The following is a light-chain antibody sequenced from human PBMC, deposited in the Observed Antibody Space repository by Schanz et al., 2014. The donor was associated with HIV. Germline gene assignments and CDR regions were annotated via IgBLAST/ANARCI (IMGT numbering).Light chain of an antibody. V-gene: IGLV1-44*01. J-gene: IGLJ3*02. Sequence: QAVVTQPPSASGTPGQRVTISCSGSSSNFRSNAVNWYQQLPGTAPRLVIYNTFHRPSGVPDRFSGSQSGTSASLAISGLQSEDESDFFCATWDDSLDGWVFGGGTKLTVL. CDR2: NTF. CDR1: SSNFRSNA. CDR3: ATWDDSLDGWV.